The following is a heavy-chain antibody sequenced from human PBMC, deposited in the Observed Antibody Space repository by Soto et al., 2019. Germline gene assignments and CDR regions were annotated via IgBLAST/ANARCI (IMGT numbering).Heavy chain of an antibody. V-gene: IGHV3-48*01. Sequence: GGSLRLSCAASGFTFSSYSMNWVRQAPGKGLEWVSYISSSSSTIYYAGSVKGRFTISRDNAKNQLYLQMNSLRAEDTAVYYCATADIAAAEPLMGDYYYYMDVWGKGTTVTVSS. CDR1: GFTFSSYS. D-gene: IGHD6-13*01. CDR3: ATADIAAAEPLMGDYYYYMDV. CDR2: ISSSSSTI. J-gene: IGHJ6*03.